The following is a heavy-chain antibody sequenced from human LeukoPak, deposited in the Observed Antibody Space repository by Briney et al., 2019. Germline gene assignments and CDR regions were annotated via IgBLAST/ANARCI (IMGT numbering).Heavy chain of an antibody. CDR3: ARAPYYYDSSGYPY. D-gene: IGHD3-22*01. CDR1: GFTFSSHS. J-gene: IGHJ4*02. V-gene: IGHV3-48*01. Sequence: GGSLRLSCAASGFTFSSHSMNWVRQAPGKGLEGVSYISSSSSTIHYADSVKGGFTISRDNAKNSLYQQMNSLRAEDTAVYYCARAPYYYDSSGYPYWGQGTLVTVSS. CDR2: ISSSSSTI.